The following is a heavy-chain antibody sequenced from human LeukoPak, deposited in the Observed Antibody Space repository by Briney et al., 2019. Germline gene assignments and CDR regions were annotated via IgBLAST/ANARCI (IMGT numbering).Heavy chain of an antibody. J-gene: IGHJ2*01. Sequence: SETLSLTCTVSGGSISSYYWSWIRQPPGKGLEWVGHIYYLGSTNYNPSLKSRVTISIDTSKNYFSLKLDSVIAADTAVYYCARDRPGSYWYFDLWGRGTLVTVSS. D-gene: IGHD3-10*01. CDR2: IYYLGST. CDR1: GGSISSYY. CDR3: ARDRPGSYWYFDL. V-gene: IGHV4-59*01.